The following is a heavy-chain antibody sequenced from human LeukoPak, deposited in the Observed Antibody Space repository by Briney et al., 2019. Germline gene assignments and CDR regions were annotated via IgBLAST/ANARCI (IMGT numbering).Heavy chain of an antibody. CDR2: ISYDGSNK. V-gene: IGHV3-30*04. CDR3: ARDYRAATGYSSGWYPYYFDY. CDR1: GFTFSSYA. D-gene: IGHD6-19*01. Sequence: GGSPRLSCAASGFTFSSYAMHWVRQAPGKGLEWVAVISYDGSNKYYADSVKGRFTISRDNSKNTLYLQMNSLRAEDTAVYYCARDYRAATGYSSGWYPYYFDYWGQGTLVTVSS. J-gene: IGHJ4*02.